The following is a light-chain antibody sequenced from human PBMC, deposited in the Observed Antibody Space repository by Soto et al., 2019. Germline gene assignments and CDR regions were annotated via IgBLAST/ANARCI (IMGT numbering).Light chain of an antibody. CDR2: AAS. Sequence: DIQLTQSPSFLSASVGDRVTITCRASQGISSYLAWYQQKPGKAPKLLIYAASTLQSGVPSRFSGSGSGTEFTPTNSSPHPERFATYYRQQLNSYPPSTFGQGTKLEIK. CDR1: QGISSY. J-gene: IGKJ2*01. CDR3: QQLNSYPPST. V-gene: IGKV1-9*01.